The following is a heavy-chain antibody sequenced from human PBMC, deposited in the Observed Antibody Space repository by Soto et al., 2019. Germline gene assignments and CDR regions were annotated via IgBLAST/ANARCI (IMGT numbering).Heavy chain of an antibody. Sequence: EVQLVESGGGLVQPGRSLRLSCAASGFTFDDYAMHWVRQAPGKGLEWVSGISWNSGSIGYADSVKGRFTISRDNAKNSLYLHMSSLRAEDTALYYCAKDSRRYSSSPAASDYWGQGTLVTVAS. CDR2: ISWNSGSI. D-gene: IGHD6-6*01. V-gene: IGHV3-9*01. CDR1: GFTFDDYA. CDR3: AKDSRRYSSSPAASDY. J-gene: IGHJ4*02.